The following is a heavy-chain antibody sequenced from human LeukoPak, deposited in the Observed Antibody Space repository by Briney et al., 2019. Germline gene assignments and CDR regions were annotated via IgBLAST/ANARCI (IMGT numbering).Heavy chain of an antibody. CDR2: ISYSGST. D-gene: IGHD6-19*01. Sequence: SETLSLTCTVSGGSISSSYWNWIRQPPGKGLEWIGYISYSGSTNYKPSLKSRVTISLDTSKNRISLKLSSVTAADTAVYYCARAVEDKYYYYYYMDVWGKGTTVTISS. V-gene: IGHV4-59*12. CDR3: ARAVEDKYYYYYYMDV. CDR1: GGSISSSY. J-gene: IGHJ6*03.